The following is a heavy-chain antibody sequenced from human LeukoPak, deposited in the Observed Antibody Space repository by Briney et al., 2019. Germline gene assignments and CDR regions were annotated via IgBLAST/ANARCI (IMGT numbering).Heavy chain of an antibody. CDR3: ARDGRYYDSSGYYVP. J-gene: IGHJ5*02. D-gene: IGHD3-22*01. CDR2: INPNSGGT. CDR1: GYTFTGYY. Sequence: ASVKVSCKASGYTFTGYYMHWVRQAPGQGLEWMGWINPNSGGTNYAQKFQGRVTMTRDTSISTAYMELSGLRSDDTAVYYCARDGRYYDSSGYYVPWGQGTLVTVSS. V-gene: IGHV1-2*02.